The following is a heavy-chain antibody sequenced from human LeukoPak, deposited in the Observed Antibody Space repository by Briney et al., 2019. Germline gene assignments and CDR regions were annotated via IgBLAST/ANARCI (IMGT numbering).Heavy chain of an antibody. CDR3: ATFSPLLTYCSSTSCQSNYYYYYGMDV. CDR1: GYTFTGYY. J-gene: IGHJ6*02. D-gene: IGHD2-2*01. CDR2: INPNSGGT. V-gene: IGHV1-2*02. Sequence: ASVKVSCKASGYTFTGYYMHWVRQAPGQGLEWMGWINPNSGGTNYAQKFQGRVTMTRDTSISTAYMELSRLRSDDTAVYYCATFSPLLTYCSSTSCQSNYYYYYGMDVWGQGTTVTVSS.